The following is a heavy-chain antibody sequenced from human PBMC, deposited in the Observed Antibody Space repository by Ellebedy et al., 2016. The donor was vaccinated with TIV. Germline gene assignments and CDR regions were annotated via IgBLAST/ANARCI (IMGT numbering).Heavy chain of an antibody. D-gene: IGHD2-2*01. V-gene: IGHV3-48*01. J-gene: IGHJ4*02. CDR3: ARVEPFYCSSTSCKNLGSDY. Sequence: GESLKISXAASGFTFSRYSMNWVRQAPGKGLEWVSYISSSSTIYYADSVKGRFTISRDKAKNSLYLQMNSLRAEDTAVYYCARVEPFYCSSTSCKNLGSDYWGQGTLVTVSS. CDR2: ISSSSTI. CDR1: GFTFSRYS.